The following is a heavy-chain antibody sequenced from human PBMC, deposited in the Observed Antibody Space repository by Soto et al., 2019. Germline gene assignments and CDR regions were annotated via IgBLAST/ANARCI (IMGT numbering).Heavy chain of an antibody. CDR3: TRANGWLQLRNGMDV. J-gene: IGHJ6*02. V-gene: IGHV3-49*04. CDR1: RFPVGDYA. D-gene: IGHD5-12*01. CDR2: IRSKAYGGTT. Sequence: SLRLSCTASRFPVGDYAMSWVRQAPGKGLEWVGFIRSKAYGGTTEYAASVKGRFTISRDDSKSIAYLQMNSLKTEDTAVYYCTRANGWLQLRNGMDVWGQGTTVTVSS.